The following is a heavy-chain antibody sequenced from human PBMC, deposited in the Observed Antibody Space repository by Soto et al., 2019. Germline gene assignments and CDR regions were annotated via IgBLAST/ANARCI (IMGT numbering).Heavy chain of an antibody. CDR1: GFTFSSYG. CDR3: SLLGVTATSPYFDY. J-gene: IGHJ4*02. Sequence: GGSLRLSCAASGFTFSSYGMHWVRQAPGKGLEWVAVISYDGSNKYYADSVKGRFTISRDNSKNTLYLQMNSLRAEDTAVYYCSLLGVTATSPYFDYWGQRTLVTVSS. D-gene: IGHD2-21*02. CDR2: ISYDGSNK. V-gene: IGHV3-30*03.